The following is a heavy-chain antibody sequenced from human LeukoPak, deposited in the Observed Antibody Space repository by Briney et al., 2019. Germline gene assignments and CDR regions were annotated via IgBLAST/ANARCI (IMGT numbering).Heavy chain of an antibody. D-gene: IGHD3-22*01. CDR1: GGSISSYY. Sequence: SETLSLTCTVSGGSISSYYWSWIRQPAGKGLEWIGRIYTSGSTNYNPSLKSRVTISVDTSKNQFSLKLSSVTAADTAVYYCARGTSDSSGYYYGAFDIWGQGTMVTVSS. CDR2: IYTSGST. J-gene: IGHJ3*02. CDR3: ARGTSDSSGYYYGAFDI. V-gene: IGHV4-4*07.